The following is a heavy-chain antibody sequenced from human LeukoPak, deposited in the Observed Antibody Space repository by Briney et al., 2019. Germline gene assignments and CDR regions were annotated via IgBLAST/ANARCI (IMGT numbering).Heavy chain of an antibody. CDR2: ISGSGGST. Sequence: GGSLRLSCAASGVTFSSYAMSWVRQAPGKGLEWVSAISGSGGSTYYADSVKGRFTISRDNSKNTLYLQMNSLRAEDTAVYYCAKDRGYSYGYPYYFDYWGQGTLVTVSS. CDR3: AKDRGYSYGYPYYFDY. CDR1: GVTFSSYA. D-gene: IGHD5-18*01. V-gene: IGHV3-23*01. J-gene: IGHJ4*02.